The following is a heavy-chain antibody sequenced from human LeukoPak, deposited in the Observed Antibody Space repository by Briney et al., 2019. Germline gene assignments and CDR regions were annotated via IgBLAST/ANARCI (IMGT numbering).Heavy chain of an antibody. CDR3: AKGGHGDYYLDY. CDR1: GFTFSNYG. CDR2: IWYDGSNK. D-gene: IGHD4-17*01. J-gene: IGHJ4*02. V-gene: IGHV3-33*06. Sequence: GSLRLSCAASGFTFSNYGMHWVRQAPGKGLEWVAVIWYDGSNKYYADSVKGRFTISRDNSKNTLYLQMNSLRAEDTAVYYCAKGGHGDYYLDYWGQGTLVTVSS.